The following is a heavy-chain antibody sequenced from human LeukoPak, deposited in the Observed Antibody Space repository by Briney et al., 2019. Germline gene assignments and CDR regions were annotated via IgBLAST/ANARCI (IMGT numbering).Heavy chain of an antibody. CDR2: INSDAAST. CDR1: GFTFSSYW. J-gene: IGHJ3*02. Sequence: GRSLRLSCAASGFTFSSYWMHWVRQAPGKGLVWVSRINSDAASTRYADSGKGRFTISSANPRNTLHLKMNTLRAEDTAVYYCARDSYDGDAFEIWGQGTMVTVSS. V-gene: IGHV3-74*01. D-gene: IGHD3-16*01. CDR3: ARDSYDGDAFEI.